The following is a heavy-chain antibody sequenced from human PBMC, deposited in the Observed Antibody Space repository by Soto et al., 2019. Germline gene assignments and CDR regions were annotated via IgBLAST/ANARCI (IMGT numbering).Heavy chain of an antibody. CDR3: ARDKVRPQLGGNYYYILDV. D-gene: IGHD3-3*02. CDR1: GGTFSTSA. J-gene: IGHJ6*02. CDR2: IIPIFRRP. Sequence: QVQLEQSGAEVKKPGSSVKVSCKASGGTFSTSAISWVRQAPGQGLELMGGIIPIFRRPDYAQKFQGRVTVTADESTSTAYMELSGLRSDDTAVYYCARDKVRPQLGGNYYYILDVWGQGTTITVSS. V-gene: IGHV1-69*12.